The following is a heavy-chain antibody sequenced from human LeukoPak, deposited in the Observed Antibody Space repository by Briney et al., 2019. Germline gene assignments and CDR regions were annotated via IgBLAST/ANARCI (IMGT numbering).Heavy chain of an antibody. CDR3: ARVPGYSSGWAFDY. CDR2: IFHSGST. Sequence: PSETLSLTCTVSGGSISTTNYYWGWIRQPPGKGLEWIGSIFHSGSTYYNPSLKSLVTISVDTSKNQFSLKLSSVTAADTAVYYCARVPGYSSGWAFDYWGQGTLVTVSS. D-gene: IGHD6-19*01. CDR1: GGSISTTNYY. J-gene: IGHJ4*02. V-gene: IGHV4-39*07.